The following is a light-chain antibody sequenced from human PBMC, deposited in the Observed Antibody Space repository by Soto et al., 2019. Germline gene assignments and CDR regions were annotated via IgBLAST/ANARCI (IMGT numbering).Light chain of an antibody. CDR2: DAS. CDR1: QSVSSY. Sequence: EIVLTKSPATLSLSPGERATLSCMASQSVSSYLAWYQQKPGQAPRLLIYDASNRAPGIPARFSGSGSGTDFTLTISRLVPEDFAVYYCQQYGDSPVTFGQGTKVDIK. CDR3: QQYGDSPVT. J-gene: IGKJ1*01. V-gene: IGKV3-11*01.